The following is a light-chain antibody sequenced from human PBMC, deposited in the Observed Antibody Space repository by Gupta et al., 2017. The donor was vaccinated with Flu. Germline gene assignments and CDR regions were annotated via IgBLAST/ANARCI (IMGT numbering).Light chain of an antibody. CDR1: QSVRSGL. V-gene: IGKV3-20*01. CDR3: QQEDDSPGT. Sequence: GTLSLSPGERATLSCRASQSVRSGLLAWYQQKPGQAPGLLIYTTSSRATGIPDRFNGSGSGTDFTLTISRLEPEDSAVYYCQQEDDSPGTFGQGTKVEI. CDR2: TTS. J-gene: IGKJ1*01.